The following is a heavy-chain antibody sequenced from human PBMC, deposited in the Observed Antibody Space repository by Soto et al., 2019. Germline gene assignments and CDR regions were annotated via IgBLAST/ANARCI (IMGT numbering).Heavy chain of an antibody. CDR1: GGSVTSGDYF. CDR3: TRVPVDTSMIYWCDP. CDR2: IYYIGST. Sequence: SETLSLTCTVSGGSVTSGDYFWTWIRQPPGKGLQWIGHIYYIGSTNYSPSLKSRVTISLDTSKNQFSLRLNSVTTADTAVYICTRVPVDTSMIYWCDPWGQGTLVTVS. V-gene: IGHV4-61*08. J-gene: IGHJ5*02. D-gene: IGHD5-18*01.